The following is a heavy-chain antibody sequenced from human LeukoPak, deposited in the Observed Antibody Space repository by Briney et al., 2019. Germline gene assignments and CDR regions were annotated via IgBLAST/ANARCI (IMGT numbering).Heavy chain of an antibody. D-gene: IGHD3-10*01. Sequence: GGSLRLSCAASGFTFSSYWMSWIRQAPGKGLEWVSYISSSGSTIYYADSVKGRFTISRDNAKNSLYLQMNSLRAEDTAVYYCARGAELLWFGESSNWFDPWGQGTLVTVSS. CDR2: ISSSGSTI. V-gene: IGHV3-11*01. CDR3: ARGAELLWFGESSNWFDP. CDR1: GFTFSSYW. J-gene: IGHJ5*02.